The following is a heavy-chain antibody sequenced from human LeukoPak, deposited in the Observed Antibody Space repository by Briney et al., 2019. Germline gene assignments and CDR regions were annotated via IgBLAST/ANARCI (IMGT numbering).Heavy chain of an antibody. CDR2: ISYDGSNK. V-gene: IGHV3-30-3*01. CDR3: ARECPFGEDAFDI. J-gene: IGHJ3*02. CDR1: GFTFSSYA. D-gene: IGHD3-3*01. Sequence: GGSLRLSCAASGFTFSSYAMHWVRQAPGKGLEWVAVISYDGSNKYYADSVKGRFTISRDNSKNTLYLQMNSLRAEDTAVYYCARECPFGEDAFDIWGQGTMVTVPS.